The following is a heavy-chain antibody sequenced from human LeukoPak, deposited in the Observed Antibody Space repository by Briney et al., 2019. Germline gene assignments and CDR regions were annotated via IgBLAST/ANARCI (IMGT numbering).Heavy chain of an antibody. CDR1: GESLSDYY. V-gene: IGHV4-34*01. CDR3: ASRAAIAIFGVVTAFDI. J-gene: IGHJ3*02. Sequence: SETLSLTCGVYGESLSDYYWTWIRQPPGKGLEWIGEMHQSGGTKYNPSLKSRVTISVDTSKNQFSLKLSSVTAADTAVYYCASRAAIAIFGVVTAFDIWGQGTMVTVSS. CDR2: MHQSGGT. D-gene: IGHD3-3*01.